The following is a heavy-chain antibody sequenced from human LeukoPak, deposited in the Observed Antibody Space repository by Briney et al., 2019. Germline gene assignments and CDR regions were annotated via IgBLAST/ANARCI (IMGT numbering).Heavy chain of an antibody. D-gene: IGHD2-2*01. J-gene: IGHJ6*02. CDR2: IYSGGST. Sequence: GGSLRLSCAASGFTVSSNYMSWVRQAPGKGLEWVSVIYSGGSTYYADSVKGRFTISRDNSKNTLCLQMNSLRAEDTAVYYCARDSPIVVVPAAIPILYGMDVWGQGTTVTVSS. CDR3: ARDSPIVVVPAAIPILYGMDV. V-gene: IGHV3-53*01. CDR1: GFTVSSNY.